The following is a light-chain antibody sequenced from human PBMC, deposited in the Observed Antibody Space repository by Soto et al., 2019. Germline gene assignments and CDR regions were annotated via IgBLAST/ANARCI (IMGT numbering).Light chain of an antibody. CDR2: GAS. CDR1: QSVSSSY. V-gene: IGKV3-20*01. CDR3: QQYGDLYT. Sequence: EIVLTQSPGTLSLSPGERATLSCRASQSVSSSYLAWYQQKPGQAPRLLIFGASIRATGIPDRFSCSGSGTDFTLSISRLEPEDFAVYYCQQYGDLYTFGQGTKVDIK. J-gene: IGKJ2*01.